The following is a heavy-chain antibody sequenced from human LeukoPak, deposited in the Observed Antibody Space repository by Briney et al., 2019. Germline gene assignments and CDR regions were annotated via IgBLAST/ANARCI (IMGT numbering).Heavy chain of an antibody. CDR1: GFTFSDYY. J-gene: IGHJ4*02. V-gene: IGHV3-11*04. D-gene: IGHD3-3*01. CDR3: ARDFYDFWSGYYSSTVSYYFDY. Sequence: GGSLRLSCAASGFTFSDYYMSWIRQAPGKGLEWVSYISSSGSTIYYADSVKGRFTIFRDNAKNSLYLQMNSLRAEDTAVYYCARDFYDFWSGYYSSTVSYYFDYWGQGTLVTVSS. CDR2: ISSSGSTI.